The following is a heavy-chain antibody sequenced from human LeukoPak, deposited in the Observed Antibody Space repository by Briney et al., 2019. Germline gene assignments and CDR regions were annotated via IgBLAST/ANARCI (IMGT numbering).Heavy chain of an antibody. J-gene: IGHJ4*02. CDR3: ARGRPHGDLGY. V-gene: IGHV4-34*01. Sequence: SETLSLTCAVYGGSFSGYYWSWIRQPPGEGLEWIGEINHSGSTNYNPSLKSRVTISVDTSKNQFSLKLSSVTAADTAVYYCARGRPHGDLGYWGQGTLVTVSS. CDR2: INHSGST. CDR1: GGSFSGYY. D-gene: IGHD4-17*01.